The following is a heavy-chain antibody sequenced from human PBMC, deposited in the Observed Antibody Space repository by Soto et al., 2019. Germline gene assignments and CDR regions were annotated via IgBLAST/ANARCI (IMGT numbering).Heavy chain of an antibody. CDR3: TRVNRSFWSGYYRRYDYSGMDV. V-gene: IGHV3-11*01. CDR1: GFSFSDYY. Sequence: HVPLVESGGGLVEPGGSLRLSCAASGFSFSDYYVNWIRQAPGKGLEWISYPGRSLYPIYYADSVKGRFSMSRDSAKSSVFLQMKSRRVEDTAVYYCTRVNRSFWSGYYRRYDYSGMDVWGRGTKVIVPS. J-gene: IGHJ6*01. D-gene: IGHD3-3*01. CDR2: PGRSLYPI.